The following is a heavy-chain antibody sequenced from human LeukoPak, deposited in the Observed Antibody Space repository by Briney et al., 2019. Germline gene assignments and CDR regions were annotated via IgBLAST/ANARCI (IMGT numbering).Heavy chain of an antibody. Sequence: SETRSLTCAVYGGSFSGYYWSWIRQPPGKGLEWIGEINHSGSTNYNPSLKSRVTISVDTSKNQFSLKLSSVTAADTAVYYCARRLPYCSGGSCYRYYYYYGMDVWGQGTTVTVSS. CDR3: ARRLPYCSGGSCYRYYYYYGMDV. J-gene: IGHJ6*02. V-gene: IGHV4-34*01. CDR2: INHSGST. D-gene: IGHD2-15*01. CDR1: GGSFSGYY.